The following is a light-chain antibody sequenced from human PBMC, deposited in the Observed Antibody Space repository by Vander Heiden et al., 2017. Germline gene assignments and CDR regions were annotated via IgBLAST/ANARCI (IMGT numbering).Light chain of an antibody. CDR1: QSVSSY. V-gene: IGKV3-11*01. CDR2: DAS. CDR3: QQRSNWPPYT. J-gene: IGKJ2*01. Sequence: PGERATLSCRASQSVSSYLAWYQQKPGQAPRLLIYDASNRATGIPARFSGSGSGTDFTLTISSREPEDFAVYYCQQRSNWPPYTFGQGTKLXIK.